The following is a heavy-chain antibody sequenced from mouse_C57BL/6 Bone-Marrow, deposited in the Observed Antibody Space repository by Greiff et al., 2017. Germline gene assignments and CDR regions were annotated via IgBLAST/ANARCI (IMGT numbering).Heavy chain of an antibody. V-gene: IGHV14-4*01. CDR3: TTEDYDGAWFAY. CDR1: GFNIKDDY. J-gene: IGHJ3*01. CDR2: IDPENGDT. Sequence: EVQLQQSGAELVRPGASVKLSCTASGFNIKDDYMHWVKQRPEQGLEWIGWIDPENGDTEYASKFQGKATITADTSSNTAYLQLSSLTSEDTAVYYCTTEDYDGAWFAYWGQGTLFTVSA. D-gene: IGHD2-4*01.